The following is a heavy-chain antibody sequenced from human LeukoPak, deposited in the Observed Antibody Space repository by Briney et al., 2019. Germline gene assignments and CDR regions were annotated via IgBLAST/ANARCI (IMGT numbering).Heavy chain of an antibody. CDR2: IYYSGST. J-gene: IGHJ4*02. D-gene: IGHD3-10*01. CDR1: GGSISSSSYY. CDR3: ARDGPYYYGSGSFDY. Sequence: SETLSLTCTVSGGSISSSSYYWGWIRQPPGKGLEWIGSIYYSGSTYYNSSLKSRVTISVDTSKNQFSLKLSSVTAADTAVYYCARDGPYYYGSGSFDYWGQGTLVTVSS. V-gene: IGHV4-39*02.